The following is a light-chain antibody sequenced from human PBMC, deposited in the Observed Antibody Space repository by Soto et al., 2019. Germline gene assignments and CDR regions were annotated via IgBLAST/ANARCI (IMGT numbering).Light chain of an antibody. V-gene: IGKV3-15*01. CDR3: QQYNNWPPT. J-gene: IGKJ5*01. Sequence: IVLTQSPGTLSLSPGERATLSCRASQSVSSSYLAWYQQKPGQAPRLLIHGTSTRATGIPASFSGSGSGTEFTLTISSLQSEDFAFYFCQQYNNWPPTFGQGTRLEIK. CDR2: GTS. CDR1: QSVSSSY.